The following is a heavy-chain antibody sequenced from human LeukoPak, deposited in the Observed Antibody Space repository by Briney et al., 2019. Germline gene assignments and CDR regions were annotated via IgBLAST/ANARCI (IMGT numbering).Heavy chain of an antibody. Sequence: GGSLRLSCLASGFTFSNYAMSWVRQAPGKGLEWVSGITISGRTAYYADSVKGRFTISRDNSKNTLYLQMNSLGAEDTAVYYCARVSTVVTPNWFDPWAREPWSPSPQ. CDR1: GFTFSNYA. J-gene: IGHJ5*02. D-gene: IGHD4-23*01. CDR3: ARVSTVVTPNWFDP. CDR2: ITISGRTA. V-gene: IGHV3-23*01.